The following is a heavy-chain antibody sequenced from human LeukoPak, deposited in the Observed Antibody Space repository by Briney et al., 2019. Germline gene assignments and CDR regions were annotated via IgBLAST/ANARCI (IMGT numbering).Heavy chain of an antibody. CDR1: GFPFAPFW. D-gene: IGHD3-22*01. CDR3: ARGIDEWLYLYY. J-gene: IGHJ4*02. V-gene: IGHV3-7*04. CDR2: MNRDGSEV. Sequence: GGPLRLSCAASGFPFAPFWMTWVRQAPGKGPEFVATMNRDGSEVAYGDSVRDRFTISRDNAKNSLYLQMYSLRAEDTAVYYCARGIDEWLYLYYWGQGALVTVSS.